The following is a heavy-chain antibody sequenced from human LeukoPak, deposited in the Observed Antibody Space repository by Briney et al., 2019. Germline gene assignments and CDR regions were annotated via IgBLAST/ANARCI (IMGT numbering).Heavy chain of an antibody. CDR2: IYYSGST. CDR1: GGSISSSSYY. D-gene: IGHD3-10*01. Sequence: PSETLSLTCTVSGGSISSSSYYWGWIRQPPGKGLEWIGSIYYSGSTYYNPSLKSRVTISVDKSKNQFSLKLSSVTAADTAVYYCARELLWFGELLVHWFDPWGQGTLVTVSS. V-gene: IGHV4-39*07. CDR3: ARELLWFGELLVHWFDP. J-gene: IGHJ5*02.